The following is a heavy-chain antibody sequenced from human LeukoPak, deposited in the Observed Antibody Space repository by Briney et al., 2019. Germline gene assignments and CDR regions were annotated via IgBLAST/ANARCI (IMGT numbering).Heavy chain of an antibody. CDR2: FSRSATTI. CDR3: ARVGALSSSWLLY. J-gene: IGHJ4*02. Sequence: PGGSLRLSCAASGFTFSSYEMNWVRQAPGKGLEWVSSFSRSATTIYYADSVKGRFTISRDNAKNSLYLQMNSLRAEDTAVYFCARVGALSSSWLLYWGQGTLVTVSS. D-gene: IGHD6-13*01. V-gene: IGHV3-48*03. CDR1: GFTFSSYE.